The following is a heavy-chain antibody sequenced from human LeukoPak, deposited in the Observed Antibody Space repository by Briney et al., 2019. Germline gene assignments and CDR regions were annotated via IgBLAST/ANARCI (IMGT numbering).Heavy chain of an antibody. Sequence: PGGSLRLSCAASGFTFSSYGMHWVRQAPGKGLEWVAVIWYDGSNKYYADSVKGRFTISRDNSKNTLYLQMNRLSSEDTAVYYCAKANWHKRGYMDVWGKGTTVSVSS. V-gene: IGHV3-33*06. CDR2: IWYDGSNK. CDR3: AKANWHKRGYMDV. CDR1: GFTFSSYG. D-gene: IGHD1/OR15-1a*01. J-gene: IGHJ6*03.